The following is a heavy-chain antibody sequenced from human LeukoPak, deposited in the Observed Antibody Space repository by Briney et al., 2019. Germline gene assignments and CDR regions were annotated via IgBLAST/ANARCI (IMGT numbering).Heavy chain of an antibody. V-gene: IGHV1-8*03. CDR2: MNPNSGNT. D-gene: IGHD3-3*01. CDR3: ARVSRRVLRFLEWPNAVYYFDY. CDR1: GYTFTSYD. Sequence: GASVKVSCKASGYTFTSYDINWVRQATGQGLEWMGWMNPNSGNTGYAQKFQGRVTITRNTSISTAYMELSSLRPEDTAVYYCARVSRRVLRFLEWPNAVYYFDYWGQGTLVTVSS. J-gene: IGHJ4*02.